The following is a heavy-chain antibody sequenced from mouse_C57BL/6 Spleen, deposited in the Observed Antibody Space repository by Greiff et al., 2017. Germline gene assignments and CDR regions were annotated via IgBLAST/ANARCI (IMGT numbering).Heavy chain of an antibody. CDR3: AKAGVNYYFDY. CDR1: DYTFTSYW. V-gene: IGHV1-50*01. D-gene: IGHD2-1*01. J-gene: IGHJ2*01. CDR2: IDPSDSYT. Sequence: QVQLQQPGAELVKPGASVKLSCKASDYTFTSYWMQWVKQRPGQGLEWIGEIDPSDSYTNYNQKFKGKATLTVDTSSSTAYMQLSSLTSEDSAVYYCAKAGVNYYFDYWGQGTTLTVSS.